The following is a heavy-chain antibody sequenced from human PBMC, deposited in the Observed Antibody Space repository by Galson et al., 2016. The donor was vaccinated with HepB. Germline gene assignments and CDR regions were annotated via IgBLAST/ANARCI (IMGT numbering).Heavy chain of an antibody. V-gene: IGHV4-61*01. CDR3: ARDEGFYNGMDV. CDR2: IHDSGNT. J-gene: IGHJ6*02. CDR1: SDPVTSGTYY. Sequence: SETLSLTCTVSSDPVTSGTYYWSWVRQSPGKGLDWIGYIHDSGNTNYNPSIKSRVTISRATSKNQLFLELTSVTAADTAVYYCARDEGFYNGMDVWGQGTTVTVAS. D-gene: IGHD2-2*02.